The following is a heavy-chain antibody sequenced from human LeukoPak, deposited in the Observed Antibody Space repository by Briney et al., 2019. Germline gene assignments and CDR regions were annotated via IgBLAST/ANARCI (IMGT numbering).Heavy chain of an antibody. J-gene: IGHJ5*02. CDR3: ARVPVNIWENWFDP. CDR1: DYSISSGYY. CDR2: IYHSGST. V-gene: IGHV4-38-2*02. D-gene: IGHD1-26*01. Sequence: SETLSLTCSVSDYSISSGYYWGWIRQPPGKGLEWIGSIYHSGSTYYNPSLKSRVTISVDTSKNHFSLKLNSVTAADTAVYYCARVPVNIWENWFDPWGQGTLVTVSS.